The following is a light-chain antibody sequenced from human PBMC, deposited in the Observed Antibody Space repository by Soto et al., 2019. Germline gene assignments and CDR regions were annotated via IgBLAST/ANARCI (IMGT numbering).Light chain of an antibody. V-gene: IGKV4-1*01. CDR2: WAS. Sequence: EIAMTQSTDSLAVSLGERATINCKSSQSVLYSSNRKNYLAWYQQKAGQAPKLLIYWASTREAGVPDRFSGSGSGTDFTLTISSLQAEDVAVYYCQQYYTTLWTFGQGTKVDI. CDR1: QSVLYSSNRKNY. CDR3: QQYYTTLWT. J-gene: IGKJ1*01.